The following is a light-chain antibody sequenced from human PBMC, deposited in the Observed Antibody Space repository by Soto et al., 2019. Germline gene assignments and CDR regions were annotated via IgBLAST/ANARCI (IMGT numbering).Light chain of an antibody. CDR3: QQSYSAPQT. CDR2: AAS. Sequence: DIQMTQSPSSLSASVGDRVTITCRASQSISTYVNWYQQKPGKALKLLIYAASTLQSGVPSRFSGSGSGTDFTLTISSLQPEDFATYYCQQSYSAPQTFGQGATVEIK. CDR1: QSISTY. V-gene: IGKV1-39*01. J-gene: IGKJ1*01.